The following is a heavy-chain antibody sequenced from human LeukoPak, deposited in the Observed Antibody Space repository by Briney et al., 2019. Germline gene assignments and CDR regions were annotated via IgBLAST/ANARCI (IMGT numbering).Heavy chain of an antibody. CDR2: IYYSGST. V-gene: IGHV4-39*07. Sequence: SETLSLTCTVSGGSISSSSYYWGWIRQPPGKGLEWIGSIYYSGSTYYNPSLKSRVTMSVDTSKNQFSLKLSSVTAADTAVYYCARATAAAENYYYGMDVWGQGTTVTVSS. J-gene: IGHJ6*02. CDR1: GGSISSSSYY. D-gene: IGHD6-13*01. CDR3: ARATAAAENYYYGMDV.